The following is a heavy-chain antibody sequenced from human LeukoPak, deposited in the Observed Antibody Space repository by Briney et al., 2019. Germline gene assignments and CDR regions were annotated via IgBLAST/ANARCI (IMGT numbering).Heavy chain of an antibody. J-gene: IGHJ4*02. V-gene: IGHV3-30*02. CDR3: GWGPPAALDY. D-gene: IGHD2-2*01. CDR2: IRYDGSNK. CDR1: GFTFSSYG. Sequence: GSLRLSCAASGFTFSSYGMHWVRQAPGKGLEWVAFIRYDGSNKYYADSVKGRFTISRDNSKNTLYLQMNSLRAEDTAVYYCGWGPPAALDYWGQGTLVTVSS.